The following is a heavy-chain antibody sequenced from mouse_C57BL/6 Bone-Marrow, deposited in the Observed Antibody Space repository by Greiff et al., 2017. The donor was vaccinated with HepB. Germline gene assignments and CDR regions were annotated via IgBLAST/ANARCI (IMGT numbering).Heavy chain of an antibody. J-gene: IGHJ3*01. Sequence: VQLQQSGPELVKPGASVKMSCKASGYTFTDYNMHWVKQSHGKSLEWIGYINPNNGGTSYNQKFKGKATLTVNKSSSTAYMELRSLTSEDSAVYYCARDYGSSYVGGFAYWGQGTLVTVSA. V-gene: IGHV1-22*01. CDR3: ARDYGSSYVGGFAY. D-gene: IGHD1-1*01. CDR1: GYTFTDYN. CDR2: INPNNGGT.